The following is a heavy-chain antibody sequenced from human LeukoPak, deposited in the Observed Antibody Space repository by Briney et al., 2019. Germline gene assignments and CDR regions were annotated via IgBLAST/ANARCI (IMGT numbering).Heavy chain of an antibody. CDR3: ARSGDYYDSSSGMAV. J-gene: IGHJ6*01. CDR1: GFTLCIYC. D-gene: IGHD3-22*01. CDR2: IISSSSTI. Sequence: PGGSLRLFCAACGFTLCIYCMTGVRHAPGGGREGVSYIISSSSTIYSANSVKGPFTISRDNAKNSLYLQMNSLRDEGTAVYYCARSGDYYDSSSGMAVWGQGTTVTVSS. V-gene: IGHV3-48*02.